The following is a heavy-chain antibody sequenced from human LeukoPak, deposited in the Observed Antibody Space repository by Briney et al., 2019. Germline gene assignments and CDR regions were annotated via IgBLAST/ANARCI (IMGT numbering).Heavy chain of an antibody. CDR1: GFTFSDYW. D-gene: IGHD3-10*01. V-gene: IGHV3-74*01. J-gene: IGHJ5*02. Sequence: PGGCLRLSCAVSGFTFSDYWIPWVRQVPGPGGVWVSRINSDWSSTSYANTVKGRFSNSRYNDKNPVYLQMNRLSAEDTAVYLCARDLRYPASGSYYAAWFDPWGQGTLVTVSS. CDR3: ARDLRYPASGSYYAAWFDP. CDR2: INSDWSST.